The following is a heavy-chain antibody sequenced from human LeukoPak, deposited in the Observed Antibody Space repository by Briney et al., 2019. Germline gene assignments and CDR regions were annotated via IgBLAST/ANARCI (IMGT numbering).Heavy chain of an antibody. Sequence: GGSLRLSCAASGFTFSSYAMHWVRQAPGKGLEWVAVISYDGSNKYYADSVKGRFTISRDNSKNTLYLQMNSLRAEDTAVYYCARDPYSGSYGNYYYYFMDVWGKGTTVTISS. V-gene: IGHV3-30*04. D-gene: IGHD1-26*01. CDR3: ARDPYSGSYGNYYYYFMDV. CDR2: ISYDGSNK. J-gene: IGHJ6*03. CDR1: GFTFSSYA.